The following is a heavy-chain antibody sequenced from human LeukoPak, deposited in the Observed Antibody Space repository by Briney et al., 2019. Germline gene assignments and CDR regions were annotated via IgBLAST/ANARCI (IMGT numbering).Heavy chain of an antibody. CDR1: GFTFGDYA. CDR2: ISGSDGST. J-gene: IGHJ3*02. D-gene: IGHD2-21*01. V-gene: IGHV3-23*01. CDR3: VRDLLWAFDI. Sequence: GGSLRLSCTASGFTFGDYAMNWVRQAPGKGLEWVSSISGSDGSTYYADSVKGRFTISRDNAKKSLYLHMNSLSDEDTAMYFCVRDLLWAFDIWGQGTMVTV.